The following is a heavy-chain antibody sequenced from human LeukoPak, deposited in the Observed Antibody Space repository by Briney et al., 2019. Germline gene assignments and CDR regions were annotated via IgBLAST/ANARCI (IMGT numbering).Heavy chain of an antibody. Sequence: GASVKVSCKASGYTFTSYGISWVRQAPGQGLEWMEWISAYNGNTNYAQKLQGRVTMTTDTSTSTAYMELRSPRSDDTAVYYCARDRFGVVITTFDYWGQGTLVTVSS. CDR2: ISAYNGNT. J-gene: IGHJ4*02. CDR3: ARDRFGVVITTFDY. D-gene: IGHD3-3*01. V-gene: IGHV1-18*01. CDR1: GYTFTSYG.